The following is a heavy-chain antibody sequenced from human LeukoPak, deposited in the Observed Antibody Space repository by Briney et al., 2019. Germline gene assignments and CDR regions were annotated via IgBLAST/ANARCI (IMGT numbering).Heavy chain of an antibody. CDR2: IYHSGTT. V-gene: IGHV4-31*03. CDR1: GGSIINNGYY. Sequence: SSQTLSLTCTVSGGSIINNGYYWSWIRQHPGKGLEWIGYIYHSGTTSYNPSLKSRIIISMDTSKSQFSLKVTSVTAADTAVYFCARYYYGSGSRRQEFDYWGQGILVAVSS. D-gene: IGHD3-10*01. CDR3: ARYYYGSGSRRQEFDY. J-gene: IGHJ4*02.